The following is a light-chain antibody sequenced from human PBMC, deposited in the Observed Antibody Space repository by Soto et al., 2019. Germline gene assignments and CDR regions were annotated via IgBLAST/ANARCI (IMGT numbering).Light chain of an antibody. J-gene: IGKJ4*01. CDR3: QQHYSDPLT. CDR1: QSVLYSSKNKNS. Sequence: DIVMTQSPDSLAVSLGERATINCKSSQSVLYSSKNKNSLVWYQQKPGQPPKRLIYWASTRESGVPDRFSGSGSGTDFTLTISSLQAEDVAVYYCQQHYSDPLTFGGGNKGEIK. CDR2: WAS. V-gene: IGKV4-1*01.